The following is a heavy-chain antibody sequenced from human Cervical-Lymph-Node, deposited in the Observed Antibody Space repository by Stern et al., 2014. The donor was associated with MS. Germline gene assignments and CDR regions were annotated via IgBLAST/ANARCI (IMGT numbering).Heavy chain of an antibody. CDR1: GGTFRSYA. V-gene: IGHV1-69*01. Sequence: QVQLVQSGAEVKKPGSSVKVSCKASGGTFRSYAISWVRQAPGQGLEWMGGIIPIFGTANYAQKFQGRVTITADESTSTAYMELSSLRSEDTAVYYCARGTLGQQLLRDYYAMDVWGQGTTVTVAS. D-gene: IGHD6-13*01. J-gene: IGHJ6*02. CDR2: IIPIFGTA. CDR3: ARGTLGQQLLRDYYAMDV.